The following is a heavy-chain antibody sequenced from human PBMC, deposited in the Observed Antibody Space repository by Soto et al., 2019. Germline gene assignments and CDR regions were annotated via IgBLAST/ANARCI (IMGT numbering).Heavy chain of an antibody. V-gene: IGHV5-51*03. Sequence: EVRLVQSGAEVKQPGESLKISCKGSGYSFPKYYIGWVRQMPGKDLEWMAIIYPDDSDTRYSPSFQCQVTISADKSIRTASLQGSSLKSSDTAMYYCVRMGFSGDGYLSYYYYGMDVWGQGTTVTVSS. J-gene: IGHJ6*02. CDR2: IYPDDSDT. CDR1: GYSFPKYY. CDR3: VRMGFSGDGYLSYYYYGMDV. D-gene: IGHD2-21*01.